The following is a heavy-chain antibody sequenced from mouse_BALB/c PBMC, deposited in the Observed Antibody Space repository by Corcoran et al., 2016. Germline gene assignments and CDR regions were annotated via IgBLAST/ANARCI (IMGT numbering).Heavy chain of an antibody. Sequence: EVQLQQSGAELVKPGASVKLSCTAAGFNIKDTYMHWVKQRPEQGLEWIGRIDPANGNTKYDPKFQGTATITTDTSSNTAYLQLSSLTSEDTAVYFCARDYYDYFAYWGQGTLVTVSA. V-gene: IGHV14-3*02. CDR3: ARDYYDYFAY. D-gene: IGHD2-4*01. J-gene: IGHJ3*01. CDR2: IDPANGNT. CDR1: GFNIKDTY.